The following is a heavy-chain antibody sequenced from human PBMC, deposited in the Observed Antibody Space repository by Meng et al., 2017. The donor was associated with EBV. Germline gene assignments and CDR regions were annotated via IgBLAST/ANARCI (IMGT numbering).Heavy chain of an antibody. Sequence: QVQLVQSAAEVKKLGSSVKVSCKTSGGPFRNYAISWVRQAPGQGLEWLGGFLPTLGAPNYAQKFHGRVSITADESTSTHYMDLSSLRSEDTAVYYCASESGRGYTPDYWGQGTLVTVSS. D-gene: IGHD3-10*01. V-gene: IGHV1-69*01. CDR2: FLPTLGAP. CDR1: GGPFRNYA. CDR3: ASESGRGYTPDY. J-gene: IGHJ4*02.